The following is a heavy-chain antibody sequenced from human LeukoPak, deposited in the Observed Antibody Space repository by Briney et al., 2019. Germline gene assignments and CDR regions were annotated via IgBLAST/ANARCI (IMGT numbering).Heavy chain of an antibody. J-gene: IGHJ4*02. CDR3: GRPDKLRLGELSAFDH. V-gene: IGHV1-69*05. Sequence: SVKVSCKASGGTFNSYAISWVRQAPGQGLEWMGGIIPMFGTANYAQKFQGRVTITTDESTSTAYLELSSLRSEDTAVYYCGRPDKLRLGELSAFDHWGQGTLVTVSS. CDR2: IIPMFGTA. D-gene: IGHD3-16*02. CDR1: GGTFNSYA.